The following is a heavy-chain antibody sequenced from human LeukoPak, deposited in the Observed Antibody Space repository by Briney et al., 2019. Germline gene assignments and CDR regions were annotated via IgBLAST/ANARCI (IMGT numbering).Heavy chain of an antibody. Sequence: ASVKVSCKASGYTYTNYGISWVRQAPGQGLEWMGWISGYNGHTNYAQKFQVRVTMTRDMSTSTVYMELSSLTSEDTAVYYCARPRYTNSQDAFDIWGQGTMVTVSS. V-gene: IGHV1-18*01. J-gene: IGHJ3*02. CDR1: GYTYTNYG. D-gene: IGHD3-9*01. CDR3: ARPRYTNSQDAFDI. CDR2: ISGYNGHT.